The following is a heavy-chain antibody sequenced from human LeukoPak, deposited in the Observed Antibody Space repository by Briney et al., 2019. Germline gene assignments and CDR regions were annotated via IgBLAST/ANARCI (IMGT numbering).Heavy chain of an antibody. J-gene: IGHJ3*02. CDR2: ISGSGGST. CDR3: AKDLMIPFGGVIVAPNDAFDI. CDR1: GFTFSSYA. V-gene: IGHV3-23*01. Sequence: GGSLRLSCAASGFTFSSYAMSWVRQAPGKGLEWVSAISGSGGSTYYADSVKGRFTISRDNSKNTLYLQMNSLRAEDTAVYYCAKDLMIPFGGVIVAPNDAFDIWGQGTMVTVSS. D-gene: IGHD3-16*02.